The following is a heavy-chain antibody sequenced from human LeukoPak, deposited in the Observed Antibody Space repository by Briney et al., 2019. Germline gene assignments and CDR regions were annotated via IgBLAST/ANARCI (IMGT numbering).Heavy chain of an antibody. CDR2: INHSGST. J-gene: IGHJ6*03. V-gene: IGHV4-34*01. CDR1: GGSFSGYY. CDR3: ARLSGSSALYYYYMDV. D-gene: IGHD3-10*01. Sequence: SETLSLTCAVYGGSFSGYYWSWIRQPPGKGLEWIGEINHSGSTNYNPSLKSRVTISVDTSKNQFSLKLSSVTAADTAVYYCARLSGSSALYYYYMDVWGKGTTVTISS.